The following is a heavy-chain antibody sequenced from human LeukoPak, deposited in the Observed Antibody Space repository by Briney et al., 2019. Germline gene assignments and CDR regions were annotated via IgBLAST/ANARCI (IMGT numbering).Heavy chain of an antibody. V-gene: IGHV3-23*01. CDR1: GFTFSSYG. CDR2: ITVSGGST. Sequence: PGGSLRLSCAASGFTFSSYGMSCVRQAPGKGLEWVSAITVSGGSTYYADSGKGRFTMSRDNSKSTVYLQMNSLRAEDTAVYYCAKVRNGLIPNDYWGQGTLVTVSS. CDR3: AKVRNGLIPNDY. J-gene: IGHJ4*02. D-gene: IGHD3-16*01.